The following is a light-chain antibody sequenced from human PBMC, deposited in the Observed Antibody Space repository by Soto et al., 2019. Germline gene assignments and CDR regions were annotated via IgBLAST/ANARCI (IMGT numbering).Light chain of an antibody. Sequence: EIVMTQSPATLSVSPGERATLSCRASQSVSSNLAWYQQKPGQAPRLLIYVASTRATGIPARFSGSGSGTEFTLTISSLQSEDFAVYYCQQYNNWHPLYTFGQGTKLEIK. CDR2: VAS. CDR1: QSVSSN. J-gene: IGKJ2*01. CDR3: QQYNNWHPLYT. V-gene: IGKV3-15*01.